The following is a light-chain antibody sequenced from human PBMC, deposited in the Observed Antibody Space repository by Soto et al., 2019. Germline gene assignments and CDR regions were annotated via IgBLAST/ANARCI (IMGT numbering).Light chain of an antibody. J-gene: IGKJ4*01. Sequence: VVMTQAPLSLPVTPREPASISCRSSQSLLDTDDGNTYLDWYLQKPGQSPQLLIYALSYRASIVPDRFSGGGSDTDFTLTISRVEAGDVGLYYCFQRLEFPHTFGGGTKVELK. CDR3: FQRLEFPHT. CDR1: QSLLDTDDGNTY. CDR2: ALS. V-gene: IGKV2-40*01.